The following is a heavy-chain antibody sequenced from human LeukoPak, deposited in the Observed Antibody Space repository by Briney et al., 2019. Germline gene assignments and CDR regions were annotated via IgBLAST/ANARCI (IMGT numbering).Heavy chain of an antibody. CDR1: GFTVSSNY. Sequence: GGSLRLSCAASGFTVSSNYMSWVRQAPGKGLEWVSVIYSGGSTYYADSVKGRFTISRDNSKNTLYLQMNSLRAEDTAVYYCARAYSNDGYYYYYMDVWGKGTTVTVSS. CDR3: ARAYSNDGYYYYYMDV. J-gene: IGHJ6*03. V-gene: IGHV3-53*01. D-gene: IGHD4-11*01. CDR2: IYSGGST.